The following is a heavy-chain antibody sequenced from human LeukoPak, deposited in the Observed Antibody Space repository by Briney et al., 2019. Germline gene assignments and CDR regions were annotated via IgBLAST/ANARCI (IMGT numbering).Heavy chain of an antibody. Sequence: GGSLRLSCAASGFTFSSYAMSWVRQAPGKGLEWVSAISGSGGSTYHADSVKGRFTISRDNSKNTLYLQMNSLRAEDTAVYYCAKDKSPNYYDFWSGYFGYWGQGTLVTVSS. CDR1: GFTFSSYA. CDR3: AKDKSPNYYDFWSGYFGY. D-gene: IGHD3-3*01. V-gene: IGHV3-23*01. CDR2: ISGSGGST. J-gene: IGHJ4*02.